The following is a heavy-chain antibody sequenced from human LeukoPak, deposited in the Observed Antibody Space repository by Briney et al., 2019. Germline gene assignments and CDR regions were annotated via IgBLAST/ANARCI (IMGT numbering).Heavy chain of an antibody. CDR1: GFTFSSYA. CDR3: ARDLTGTGDY. D-gene: IGHD1-20*01. V-gene: IGHV3-64*02. J-gene: IGHJ4*02. Sequence: GGSLRLSCDASGFTFSSYAMHWLRQAPGKGLEYVSSITSNGGTTYYADSVKGRFTISRDNSKNTLYLQMGSLRAEDMAVYYCARDLTGTGDYWGQGTPVTVSS. CDR2: ITSNGGTT.